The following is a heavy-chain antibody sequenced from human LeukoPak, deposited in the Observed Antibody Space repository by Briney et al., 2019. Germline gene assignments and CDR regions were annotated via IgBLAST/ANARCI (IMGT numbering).Heavy chain of an antibody. Sequence: PGRSLRLSCTASGFTFSDYAVTWVRQAPGKGLEWVGFIRSKAHGGTADYATSVKGRFTISRDGSKTIAYLQMDSLKTEDTAVYYCSRAHSTGWLGINDYWGQGALVTVSS. D-gene: IGHD6-19*01. J-gene: IGHJ4*02. CDR1: GFTFSDYA. V-gene: IGHV3-49*04. CDR2: IRSKAHGGTA. CDR3: SRAHSTGWLGINDY.